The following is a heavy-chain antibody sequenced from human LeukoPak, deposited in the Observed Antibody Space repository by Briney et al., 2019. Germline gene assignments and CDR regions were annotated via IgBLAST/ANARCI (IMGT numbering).Heavy chain of an antibody. CDR1: GFTFSSYA. D-gene: IGHD3-22*01. J-gene: IGHJ4*02. CDR3: AKDGISSGYFYYFDN. CDR2: ISYDGSNK. Sequence: PGRSLRLSCAASGFTFSSYAMHWVRQAPGKGLEWVAVISYDGSNKYYADSVKGRFTISRDNSKNNLYLQLSSLRAEDTAIYHCAKDGISSGYFYYFDNWGQGTLVTVSS. V-gene: IGHV3-30-3*02.